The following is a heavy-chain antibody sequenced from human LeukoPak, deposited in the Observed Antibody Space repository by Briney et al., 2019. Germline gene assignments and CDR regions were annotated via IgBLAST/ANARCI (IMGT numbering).Heavy chain of an antibody. Sequence: GESLKNSCKGSGYSFTSYWIGWVRQMPGKGLEWMGIIYPGDSDTRYSPSFQGQVTISADKSISTAYLQWSSLKASDTAMYYCLRQSVVRGVNYFDFWGQGTLVTVSS. CDR3: LRQSVVRGVNYFDF. J-gene: IGHJ4*02. V-gene: IGHV5-51*01. D-gene: IGHD3-10*01. CDR1: GYSFTSYW. CDR2: IYPGDSDT.